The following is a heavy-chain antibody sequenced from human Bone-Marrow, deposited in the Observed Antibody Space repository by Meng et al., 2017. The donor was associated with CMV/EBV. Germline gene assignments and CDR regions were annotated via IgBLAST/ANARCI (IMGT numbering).Heavy chain of an antibody. J-gene: IGHJ4*02. CDR3: ARDGITMVRGAKGY. Sequence: ASVKVSCKASGYTFTSYDINWVRQATGQGLEWMGWMNPNSGNTGYAQKFQGRVTITRNTSISTAYMELSSLRSEDTAVYYCARDGITMVRGAKGYWGQGTLVTVSS. D-gene: IGHD3-10*01. V-gene: IGHV1-8*03. CDR2: MNPNSGNT. CDR1: GYTFTSYD.